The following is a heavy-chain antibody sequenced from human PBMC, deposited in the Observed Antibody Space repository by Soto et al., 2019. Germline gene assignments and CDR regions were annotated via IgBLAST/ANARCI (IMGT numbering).Heavy chain of an antibody. V-gene: IGHV3-15*07. Sequence: EVQLVESGGGLVKPGGSLRLSCAASGFTFSNAWMNWVRQAPGKGLEWVGRIKSKTDGGTTDYAAPVKGRFTISRDDSKHTLYLQMNSLKTEDTAVYYCRYDFWSGPDDWYFDLWGRGTLVTVSS. J-gene: IGHJ2*01. CDR1: GFTFSNAW. CDR3: RYDFWSGPDDWYFDL. D-gene: IGHD3-3*01. CDR2: IKSKTDGGTT.